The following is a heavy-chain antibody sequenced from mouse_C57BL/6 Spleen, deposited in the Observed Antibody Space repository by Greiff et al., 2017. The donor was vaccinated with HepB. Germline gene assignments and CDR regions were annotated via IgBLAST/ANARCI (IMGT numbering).Heavy chain of an antibody. CDR3: AREEDYGYYFDY. V-gene: IGHV3-5*01. CDR1: GISITTGNYR. J-gene: IGHJ2*01. CDR2: IYYSGTI. D-gene: IGHD1-1*01. Sequence: EVQLQQSGPGLVKPSQTVFLTCTVTGISITTGNYRWSWIRQFPGNKLEWIGYIYYSGTITYNPSLTSRTTITRDTPKNQFFLEMNSLTAEDTATYYCAREEDYGYYFDYWGQGTTLTVSS.